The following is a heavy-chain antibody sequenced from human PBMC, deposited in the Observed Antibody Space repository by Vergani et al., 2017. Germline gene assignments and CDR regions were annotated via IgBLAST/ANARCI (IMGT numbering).Heavy chain of an antibody. D-gene: IGHD2-2*01. CDR2: ISSSSTI. V-gene: IGHV3-69-1*01. Sequence: VQLVESGGGVVQPGRSLRLSCAASGFTFSDYYMNWVRQAPGKGLEWVSSISSSSTIYYADSVKGRFTISRDNAKNSLYLQMNSLRAEDTAVYYCARAYCSSTSCHYANYYYYYYMDVWGKGTTVTVSS. J-gene: IGHJ6*03. CDR3: ARAYCSSTSCHYANYYYYYYMDV. CDR1: GFTFSDYY.